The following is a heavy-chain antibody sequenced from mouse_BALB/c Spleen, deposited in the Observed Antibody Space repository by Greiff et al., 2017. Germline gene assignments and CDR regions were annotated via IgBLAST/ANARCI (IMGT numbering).Heavy chain of an antibody. J-gene: IGHJ4*01. V-gene: IGHV5-17*02. CDR2: ISSGSSTI. CDR3: ARSWGHYAMDY. Sequence: EVKLQESGGGLVQPGGSRKLSCAASGFTFSSFGMHWVRQAPEKGLEWVAYISSGSSTIYYADTVKGRFTISRDNPKNTLFLQMTSLRSEDTAMYYCARSWGHYAMDYWGQGTSVTVSS. CDR1: GFTFSSFG.